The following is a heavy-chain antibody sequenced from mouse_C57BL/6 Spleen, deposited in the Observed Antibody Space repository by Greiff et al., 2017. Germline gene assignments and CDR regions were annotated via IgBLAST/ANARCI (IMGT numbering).Heavy chain of an antibody. CDR3: ARARGSSGYYYAMDY. V-gene: IGHV1-82*01. Sequence: VHLVESGPELVKPGASVKISCKASGYAFSSSWMNWVKQRPGKGLEWIGRIYPGDGDTNYNGKFKGKATLTADKSSSTAYMQLSSLTSEDSAVYFCARARGSSGYYYAMDYWGQGTSVTVSS. CDR2: IYPGDGDT. CDR1: GYAFSSSW. J-gene: IGHJ4*01. D-gene: IGHD1-1*01.